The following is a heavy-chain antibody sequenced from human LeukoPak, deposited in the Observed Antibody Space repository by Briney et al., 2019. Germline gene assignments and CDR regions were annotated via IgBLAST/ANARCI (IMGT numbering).Heavy chain of an antibody. CDR2: ISSASNTI. CDR3: ARDGWFGDYNWFDP. D-gene: IGHD3-10*01. CDR1: GFTFSSYS. J-gene: IGHJ5*02. Sequence: AGGSLRLSRAASGFTFSSYSMNWVRQAPGKGLEWVSYISSASNTIYYADSVKGRFTISRDNAKNSLYLQMNSLRAEDTAMYYCARDGWFGDYNWFDPWGQGTLVTVSS. V-gene: IGHV3-48*01.